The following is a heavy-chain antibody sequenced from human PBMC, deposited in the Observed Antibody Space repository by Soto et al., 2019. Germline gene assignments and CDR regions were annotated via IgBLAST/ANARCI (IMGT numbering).Heavy chain of an antibody. Sequence: GGSLRLSCAASGFTFSSYGMHWVRQAPGKGLEWVAVISYDGSNKYYADSVKGRFTISRDNSKNTLYLQMNSLRAEDTAVYYCANGKALYYYDSSGYWNAFDTWGQGTMVTV. V-gene: IGHV3-30*18. CDR1: GFTFSSYG. D-gene: IGHD3-22*01. J-gene: IGHJ3*02. CDR3: ANGKALYYYDSSGYWNAFDT. CDR2: ISYDGSNK.